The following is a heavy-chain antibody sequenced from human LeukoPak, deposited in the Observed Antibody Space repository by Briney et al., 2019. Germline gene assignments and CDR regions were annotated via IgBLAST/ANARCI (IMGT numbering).Heavy chain of an antibody. D-gene: IGHD1-26*01. Sequence: GGSLRLSCAASGFTFSSYAMHWVRQAPGKGLEWVAVISYDGSNKYYADSVKGRFTISRDNPKNTLYLQMNSLRAEDTAVYYCAREGGSGSYSSYFDYWGQGTLVTVSS. J-gene: IGHJ4*02. V-gene: IGHV3-30-3*01. CDR3: AREGGSGSYSSYFDY. CDR1: GFTFSSYA. CDR2: ISYDGSNK.